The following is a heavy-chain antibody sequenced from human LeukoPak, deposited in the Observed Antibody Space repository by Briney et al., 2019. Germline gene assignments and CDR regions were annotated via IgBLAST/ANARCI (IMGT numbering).Heavy chain of an antibody. J-gene: IGHJ4*02. Sequence: PSETLSLTCTVSGGSISSSSYYWGWIRQPPGKGLEWIGRIYYSGSTYDNPSVKSRATLSLDTSKNQFSLKLSSVTAADTAVYYCARLSHYSDSSGYYLGSYYFDSWGQGTLVTVSS. CDR3: ARLSHYSDSSGYYLGSYYFDS. CDR1: GGSISSSSYY. V-gene: IGHV4-39*01. CDR2: IYYSGST. D-gene: IGHD3-22*01.